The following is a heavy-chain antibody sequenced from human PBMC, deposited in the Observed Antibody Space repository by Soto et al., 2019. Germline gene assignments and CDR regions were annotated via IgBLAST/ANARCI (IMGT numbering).Heavy chain of an antibody. D-gene: IGHD3-22*01. CDR1: GFTFSSYS. Sequence: GGSLSLSCAASGFTFSSYSMHWVRQAPGKGLEWVSYISPSSSSIYYADSVKGRFTISRDNAKNSLYLQMNSLRAEDTAVYYCARVAYYYDSSGYFYWGQGTLVTVSS. J-gene: IGHJ4*02. CDR3: ARVAYYYDSSGYFY. CDR2: ISPSSSSI. V-gene: IGHV3-48*01.